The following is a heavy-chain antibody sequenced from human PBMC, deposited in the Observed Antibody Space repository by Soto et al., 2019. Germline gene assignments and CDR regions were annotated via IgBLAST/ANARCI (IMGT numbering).Heavy chain of an antibody. Sequence: QVQLQQWGAGLLKPSETLSLTCAVSGGSFSTYYWTWIRQPPGKGLEWIGEINHRGTTNYNPSLKSRVAISVDTSKRHFSLKLTSVTAADTAVYYCVLDVSSASTPCDYWGQGTLVTVSS. V-gene: IGHV4-34*01. J-gene: IGHJ4*02. CDR1: GGSFSTYY. D-gene: IGHD2-15*01. CDR2: INHRGTT. CDR3: VLDVSSASTPCDY.